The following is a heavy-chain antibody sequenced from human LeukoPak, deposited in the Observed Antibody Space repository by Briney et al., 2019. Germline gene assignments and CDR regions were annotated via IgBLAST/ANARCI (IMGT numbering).Heavy chain of an antibody. V-gene: IGHV3-7*03. Sequence: GGSLRLSCAASGFTFSSYWMSWVRQAPGQGLEWVANINQYGSEEYYVDSVKGRFTISRDNAKNSLYLQMKSLRAEDTAVYLCARYCSGGSCFDYWGQGTLVTVSS. CDR2: INQYGSEE. D-gene: IGHD2-15*01. J-gene: IGHJ4*02. CDR1: GFTFSSYW. CDR3: ARYCSGGSCFDY.